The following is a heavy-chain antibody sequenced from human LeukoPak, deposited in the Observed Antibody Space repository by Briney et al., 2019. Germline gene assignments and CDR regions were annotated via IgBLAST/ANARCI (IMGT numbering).Heavy chain of an antibody. Sequence: SETLSLTCAVYGGSFSGYYWSWIRQPPGKGLEWIGEINHSGSTNYNPSLKSRVTISVDTSKNQFSLKLSSVTAADTAVYYCASSYCGGDCYIFDYWGQGTLVTVSS. D-gene: IGHD2-21*02. J-gene: IGHJ4*02. V-gene: IGHV4-34*01. CDR1: GGSFSGYY. CDR3: ASSYCGGDCYIFDY. CDR2: INHSGST.